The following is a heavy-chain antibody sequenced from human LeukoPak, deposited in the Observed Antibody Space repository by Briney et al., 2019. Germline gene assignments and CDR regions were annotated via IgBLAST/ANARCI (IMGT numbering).Heavy chain of an antibody. V-gene: IGHV3-23*01. J-gene: IGHJ4*02. D-gene: IGHD6-6*01. CDR3: AKAGSLDIAARQNY. Sequence: GGSLRLSCAASGFTFSNYAMNWVRQAPGKGLEWVSGISGGDGTTFYADCVRGRFTISRDNSKNTLHLQMNSLRAEDTAVYFCAKAGSLDIAARQNYWGQGTLVTVSS. CDR2: ISGGDGTT. CDR1: GFTFSNYA.